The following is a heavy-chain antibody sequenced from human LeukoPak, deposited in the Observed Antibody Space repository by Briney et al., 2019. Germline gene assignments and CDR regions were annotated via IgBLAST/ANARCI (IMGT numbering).Heavy chain of an antibody. CDR2: INDSGST. V-gene: IGHV4-59*01. CDR3: ARRAYFDY. J-gene: IGHJ4*02. CDR1: GGSLSGYY. Sequence: SETLSLTCTVSGGSLSGYYWSWIRQPPGKGLEWIGFINDSGSTKCNPSLKSRVTISVDTSKNQFSLKVNSVTAADTAMYYCARRAYFDYWGQGTLVTVSS.